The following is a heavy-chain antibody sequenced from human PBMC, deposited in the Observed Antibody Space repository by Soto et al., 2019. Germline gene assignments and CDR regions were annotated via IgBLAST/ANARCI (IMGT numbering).Heavy chain of an antibody. V-gene: IGHV3-73*02. D-gene: IGHD1-26*01. J-gene: IGHJ5*02. CDR3: IKYSGRPSPPAA. CDR2: IDRKTYNYAT. Sequence: EVQLVEAGGGLVQPGGSLKLSCAASGFTFSDIAMHWVRQASGKGLEWVGRIDRKTYNYATTYGASVKGRFTISRHDSKNTVYLQMNSLKSEDTAMYYCIKYSGRPSPPAALGQGTLVTVSS. CDR1: GFTFSDIA.